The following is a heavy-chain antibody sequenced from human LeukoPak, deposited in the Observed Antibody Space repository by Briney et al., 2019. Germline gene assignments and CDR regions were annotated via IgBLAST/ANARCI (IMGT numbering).Heavy chain of an antibody. D-gene: IGHD1-26*01. CDR3: SKGVGATRAITWFDP. CDR1: GFTFSTYA. CDR2: ISGSGGNT. J-gene: IGHJ5*02. V-gene: IGHV3-23*01. Sequence: GGFLRLSCAASGFTFSTYAMSWVRQAPGKGLEWVSAISGSGGNTYHADSVRGRFTISRDNSKNTLYLQMSSLRAEDTAVYYCSKGVGATRAITWFDPWGQGTLVTVSS.